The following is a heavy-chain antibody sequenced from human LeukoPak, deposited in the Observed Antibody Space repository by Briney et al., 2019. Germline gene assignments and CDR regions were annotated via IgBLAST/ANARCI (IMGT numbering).Heavy chain of an antibody. V-gene: IGHV3-20*04. CDR1: GFTFADYG. J-gene: IGHJ4*02. CDR2: INWSGDNT. D-gene: IGHD6-13*01. Sequence: TGGSLRLSCEDSGFTFADYGLSWVRQAPGKGPQWVAGINWSGDNTFYADSVKGRFTIFRDNTKKTLYLQMDNLRGDDTATYYCARDLSSNWFNLGYWGQGTLVTVSS. CDR3: ARDLSSNWFNLGY.